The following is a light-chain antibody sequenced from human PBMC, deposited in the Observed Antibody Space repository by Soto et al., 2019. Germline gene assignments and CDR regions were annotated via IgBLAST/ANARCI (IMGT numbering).Light chain of an antibody. CDR2: DAS. CDR1: QSISPW. V-gene: IGKV1-5*01. Sequence: DIQMTQSPSTLSASVGDRVTITFRASQSISPWLAWYQQKPGKAPKLLIYDASPFESGVPSSFSGSGSWTEFSIPTSSMQPDDFATYYCQQYNSYSAITFGGGTRVEIK. CDR3: QQYNSYSAIT. J-gene: IGKJ4*01.